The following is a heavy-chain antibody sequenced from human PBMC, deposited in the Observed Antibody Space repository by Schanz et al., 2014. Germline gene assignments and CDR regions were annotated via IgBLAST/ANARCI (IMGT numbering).Heavy chain of an antibody. V-gene: IGHV3-23*01. J-gene: IGHJ4*02. Sequence: DVQLLESGGGLVQPGGSLRLSCVASGFTFNSYAMTWVRQAPGKGLEWVSSISHSGGSKYYADSVKGRFTISRDNSENTLYLQMNSLSADDTAVFYCARANYRRKINFDYWGRGTLVTVSS. CDR3: ARANYRRKINFDY. D-gene: IGHD3-10*01. CDR2: ISHSGGSK. CDR1: GFTFNSYA.